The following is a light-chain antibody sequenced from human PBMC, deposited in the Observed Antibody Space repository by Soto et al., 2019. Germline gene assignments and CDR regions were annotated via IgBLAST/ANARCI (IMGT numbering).Light chain of an antibody. V-gene: IGKV1-5*03. CDR2: KAS. CDR3: QQYNSYL. CDR1: QSISSW. J-gene: IGKJ1*01. Sequence: DIKMTQSPSTMSAPVVDRVTITCRASQSISSWLAWYQQKPGKAPKLLIYKASSLESGVPSRFSGSGSGTEFTLTISSLQPDDFATYYCQQYNSYLFGQGTKVDI.